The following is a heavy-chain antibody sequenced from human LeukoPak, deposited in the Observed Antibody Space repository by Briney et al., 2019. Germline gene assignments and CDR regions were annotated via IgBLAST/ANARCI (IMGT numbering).Heavy chain of an antibody. CDR3: AKDPRYSYGYVSYGMDV. CDR1: GFTFSSYA. D-gene: IGHD5-18*01. CDR2: ISGGGGRT. V-gene: IGHV3-23*01. Sequence: HPGGSLRLSCAASGFTFSSYAMSWVRQAPGKGPEWVSAISGGGGRTYYADSVKGRFTISRDNSKNTLYLQMNSLRAEDTAVYYCAKDPRYSYGYVSYGMDVWGQGTTVTVSS. J-gene: IGHJ6*02.